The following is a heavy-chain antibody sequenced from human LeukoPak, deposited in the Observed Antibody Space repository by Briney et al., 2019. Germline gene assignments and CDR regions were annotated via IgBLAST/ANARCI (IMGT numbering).Heavy chain of an antibody. D-gene: IGHD3-22*01. V-gene: IGHV1-18*01. CDR1: GYTFTSYG. J-gene: IGHJ4*02. CDR3: ARGDYYDSSGDPPFDY. Sequence: ASVKVSCKACGYTFTSYGISWVRQAPGQGLEWMGWISAYNGNTNYAQKLQGRVTMTTDTSTSTAYMELRSLRSDDTAVYYCARGDYYDSSGDPPFDYWGQGTLVTVSS. CDR2: ISAYNGNT.